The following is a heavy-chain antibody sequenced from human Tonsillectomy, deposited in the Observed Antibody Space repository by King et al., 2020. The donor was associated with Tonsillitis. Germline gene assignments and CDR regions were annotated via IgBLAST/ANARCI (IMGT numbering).Heavy chain of an antibody. CDR3: ARWRTYYDY. Sequence: QLQESGPRLVKPSETLSLTCTVSGGSISSYYWRWIRPPPGKGLEWIGNVFYSGSTSYNAALKSRVTISVDTSKNQFSLKLSSVIAADTAVDYCARWRTYYDYWGQGTLVTVSS. D-gene: IGHD3-3*01. CDR1: GGSISSYY. J-gene: IGHJ4*02. V-gene: IGHV4-59*01. CDR2: VFYSGST.